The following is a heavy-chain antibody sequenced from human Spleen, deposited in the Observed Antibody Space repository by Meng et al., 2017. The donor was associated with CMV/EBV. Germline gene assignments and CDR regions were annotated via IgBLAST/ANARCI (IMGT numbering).Heavy chain of an antibody. CDR2: IDWNDDST. V-gene: IGHV3-20*04. CDR1: GFTFDDYG. Sequence: LRVSCAASGFTFDDYGMACVRQVPGKGLEWVSGIDWNDDSTNYGDSVKGRFTIFRDDAQNSLYLQMNSLRAEDTALYSCVRGATQADHWGQGTLVTVSS. J-gene: IGHJ4*02. CDR3: VRGATQADH.